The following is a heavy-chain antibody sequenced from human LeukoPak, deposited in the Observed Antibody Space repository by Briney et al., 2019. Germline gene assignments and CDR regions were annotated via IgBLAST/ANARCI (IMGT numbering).Heavy chain of an antibody. CDR2: ISSSGSTI. V-gene: IGHV3-11*01. Sequence: GGSLRLSCAASGFTFSTYAMSWVRQAPGKGLEWVSYISSSGSTIYYADSVKGRFTISRDNAKNSLYLQMNSLRAEDTAVYYCARDLSPRGYSYGYLGYWGQGTLVTVSS. CDR1: GFTFSTYA. J-gene: IGHJ4*02. D-gene: IGHD5-18*01. CDR3: ARDLSPRGYSYGYLGY.